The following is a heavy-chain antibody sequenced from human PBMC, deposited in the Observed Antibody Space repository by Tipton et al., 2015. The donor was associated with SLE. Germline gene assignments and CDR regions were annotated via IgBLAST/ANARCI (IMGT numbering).Heavy chain of an antibody. J-gene: IGHJ6*03. Sequence: GLVKPSETLSLTCAVYGGSFSGYYWTWSRQPPGKGLEWIGEINHSGSTNYNPSLKSRVTISVDTSKNQFSLKLTSVTAADTAIYYCARAGEYGSSWHPRNFYYMDVWGKGTTVPVSS. CDR2: INHSGST. CDR1: GGSFSGYY. CDR3: ARAGEYGSSWHPRNFYYMDV. V-gene: IGHV4-34*01. D-gene: IGHD6-13*01.